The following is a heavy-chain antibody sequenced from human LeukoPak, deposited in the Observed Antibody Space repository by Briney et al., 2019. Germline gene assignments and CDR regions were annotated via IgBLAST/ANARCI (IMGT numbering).Heavy chain of an antibody. J-gene: IGHJ4*02. CDR3: ARVRCSSTSCYVKAFDY. CDR1: GVSFSGYS. D-gene: IGHD2-2*01. V-gene: IGHV4-34*01. Sequence: PSETLSLTCAVYGVSFSGYSWNWIRQPPGEGLEWLGEINNSGSTNYNPSLKSRVTISVDTSKNQFSLKLSSVTAADTAVYYCARVRCSSTSCYVKAFDYWGQGTLVTVSS. CDR2: INNSGST.